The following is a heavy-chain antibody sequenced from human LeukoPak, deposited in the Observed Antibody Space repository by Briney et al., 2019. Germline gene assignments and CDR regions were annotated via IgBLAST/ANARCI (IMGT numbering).Heavy chain of an antibody. D-gene: IGHD3-22*01. J-gene: IGHJ3*02. CDR3: ARGYYYDSRDAFDI. CDR1: GYTFTSYD. V-gene: IGHV1-8*01. CDR2: MNPNSGNT. Sequence: ASVNVSCKASGYTFTSYDINWVRQATGQGLEWMGWMNPNSGNTGYAQKFQGRVTMTRNTSISTAYMELSSLRSEDTAVYYCARGYYYDSRDAFDIWGQGTMVTVSS.